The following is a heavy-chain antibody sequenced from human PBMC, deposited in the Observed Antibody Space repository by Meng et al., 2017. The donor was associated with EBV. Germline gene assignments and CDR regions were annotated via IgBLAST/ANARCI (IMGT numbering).Heavy chain of an antibody. J-gene: IGHJ5*02. Sequence: QLQLRESGPGPVKPSEPLSLTCTVPGDSISSFYYWGWIRQPPGRGLEWIGSVHYTGSTYYSPSLKSRVTVSVDTSKNQFSLRLTSVTAADTAVYYCARPFPSWQSPRLELFGAWGQGTLVTVAS. CDR2: VHYTGST. D-gene: IGHD1-7*01. CDR3: ARPFPSWQSPRLELFGA. V-gene: IGHV4-39*01. CDR1: GDSISSFYY.